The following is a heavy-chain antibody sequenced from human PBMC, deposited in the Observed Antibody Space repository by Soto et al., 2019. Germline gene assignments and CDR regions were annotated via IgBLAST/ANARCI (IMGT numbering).Heavy chain of an antibody. CDR1: GFTFSNYA. CDR3: AKDPEPLRTDGEPTNLFDS. V-gene: IGHV3-23*01. J-gene: IGHJ5*01. CDR2: ISGSGGSA. Sequence: EVQLLESGGGLVQPGGSLRLSCAASGFTFSNYAMSWVRQAPGKGLEWVSVISGSGGSAYYTDSVKGRFTISRDYSKNTLYLQMNSLRAEDTAVYYCAKDPEPLRTDGEPTNLFDSWGQGTLVTVSS. D-gene: IGHD3-10*01.